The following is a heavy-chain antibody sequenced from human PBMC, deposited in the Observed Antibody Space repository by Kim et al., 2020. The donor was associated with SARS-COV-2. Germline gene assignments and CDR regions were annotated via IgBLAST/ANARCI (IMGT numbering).Heavy chain of an antibody. Sequence: GGSLRLSCAASGFTFGDYAMHWVRQAPGKGLEWVSGISWNSGSIGYADSVKGRFTISRDNAKNSLYLQMNSLRAEDTALYYCAKGRAPPRMVRGVIIGYYFDYWGQGTLVTVSS. CDR1: GFTFGDYA. J-gene: IGHJ4*02. CDR2: ISWNSGSI. V-gene: IGHV3-9*01. CDR3: AKGRAPPRMVRGVIIGYYFDY. D-gene: IGHD3-10*01.